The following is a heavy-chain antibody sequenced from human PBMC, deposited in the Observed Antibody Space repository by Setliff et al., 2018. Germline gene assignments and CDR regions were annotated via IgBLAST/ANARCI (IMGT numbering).Heavy chain of an antibody. CDR1: TGSVNFYF. CDR3: ARLSGFQYIDV. J-gene: IGHJ6*03. CDR2: ISSSWST. Sequence: PSETLSLTCNVSTGSVNFYFWNWIRQPAGRRLEWIGRISSSWSTNYNPSLKSRVTISVDTSKNQFSLKLTSVTAADTAVYYCARLSGFQYIDVWGKGTTVTVSS. D-gene: IGHD3-3*01. V-gene: IGHV4-4*07.